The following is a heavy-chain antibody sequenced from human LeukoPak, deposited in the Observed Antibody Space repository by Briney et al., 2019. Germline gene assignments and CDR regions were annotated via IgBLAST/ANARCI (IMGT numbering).Heavy chain of an antibody. D-gene: IGHD5-18*01. CDR1: GFTLSSHE. CDR2: ISNSGSTI. Sequence: QTGGTLRLSCAASGFTLSSHEMNWVRQAPGKGLEWVSYISNSGSTIYYADSVRGRFTISRDNAKNSLYLQMNSLRAEDTAVYYCARRGIQLWPHDDYWGQETLVTVSS. V-gene: IGHV3-48*03. CDR3: ARRGIQLWPHDDY. J-gene: IGHJ4*02.